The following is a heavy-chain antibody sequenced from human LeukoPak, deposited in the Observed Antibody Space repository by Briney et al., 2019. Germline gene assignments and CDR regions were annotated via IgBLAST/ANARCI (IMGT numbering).Heavy chain of an antibody. CDR2: IKQDGSEE. D-gene: IGHD3-22*01. Sequence: QPGGSLRLSCAASGFTFSSYWMSWVRQAPGKGLEWVANIKQDGSEEYYVDSVKGRFTISRDNAKNSLYLQMNSLRAEDTAVYYCARDSSDYYDSSGYQDYWGQGTLVTVSS. J-gene: IGHJ4*02. V-gene: IGHV3-7*01. CDR3: ARDSSDYYDSSGYQDY. CDR1: GFTFSSYW.